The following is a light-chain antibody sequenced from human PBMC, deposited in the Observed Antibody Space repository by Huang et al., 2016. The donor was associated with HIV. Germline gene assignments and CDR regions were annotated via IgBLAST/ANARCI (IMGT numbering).Light chain of an antibody. Sequence: AIQMTQSPASLSASVGDRVTITCRTSQGIRNDLGWYQQRLGKAPKLLVSAASHLQSGVTSRFSGSGSGTHFTLTISSLQPEDFATYYCLQGYTYPWTFGQGTKVEI. CDR2: AAS. CDR1: QGIRND. J-gene: IGKJ1*01. CDR3: LQGYTYPWT. V-gene: IGKV1-6*01.